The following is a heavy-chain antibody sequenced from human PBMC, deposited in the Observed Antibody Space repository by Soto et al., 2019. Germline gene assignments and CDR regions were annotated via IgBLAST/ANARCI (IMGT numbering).Heavy chain of an antibody. J-gene: IGHJ6*02. D-gene: IGHD3-3*01. V-gene: IGHV1-3*01. CDR3: ARVSYDFWSGYSIYYYYYDMDV. CDR1: GYTFTSYA. Sequence: QVQLVQSGAEVKKPGASVKVSCKASGYTFTSYAMHWVRQAPGQRLEWMGWINAGNGNTKYSQKFQGRVTITRDTSASTAYMELSSLRSEETAVYYCARVSYDFWSGYSIYYYYYDMDVWGQGTTVTVSS. CDR2: INAGNGNT.